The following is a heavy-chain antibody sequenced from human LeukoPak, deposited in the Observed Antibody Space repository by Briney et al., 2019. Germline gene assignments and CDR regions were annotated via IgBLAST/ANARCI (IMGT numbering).Heavy chain of an antibody. CDR2: INAGNGNT. Sequence: ASVKVSCKASGYTFTSYAMHWVRQAPGQRLEWMGWINAGNGNTKYSQKFQGRVTITRDTSASTAYMELSSLRSEDTAVYYCARDRGDYYDSSGYYYWFDPWGQGTLVTVSS. V-gene: IGHV1-3*01. CDR1: GYTFTSYA. D-gene: IGHD3-22*01. CDR3: ARDRGDYYDSSGYYYWFDP. J-gene: IGHJ5*02.